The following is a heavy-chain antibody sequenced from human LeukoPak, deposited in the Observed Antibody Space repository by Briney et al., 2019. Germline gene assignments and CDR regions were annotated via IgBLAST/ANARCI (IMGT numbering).Heavy chain of an antibody. CDR2: IYYSGST. Sequence: SETLSLTCTVSGGSISSSSYYWGWIRQPPGKGLEWIGSIYYSGSTYYNPSLKSRVTISVDTSKNQFSLNLSSVTAADTAVYYCARHSFSVNDFGTHYWGQGTLVTVSS. J-gene: IGHJ4*02. CDR1: GGSISSSSYY. D-gene: IGHD3-3*01. CDR3: ARHSFSVNDFGTHY. V-gene: IGHV4-39*01.